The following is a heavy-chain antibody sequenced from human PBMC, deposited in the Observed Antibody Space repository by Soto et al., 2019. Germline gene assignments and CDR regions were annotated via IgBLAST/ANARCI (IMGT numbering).Heavy chain of an antibody. J-gene: IGHJ5*02. CDR2: FDPEDGET. Sequence: ASVKVSCKVSGYTLTELSMHWVRQAPGKGLEWMGGFDPEDGETIYAQKFQGRVTMTEDTSTDTAYMELSSLRSEDTAVYYCATEGATFPSVRVGRGWFDPWGQGTLVTVSS. CDR3: ATEGATFPSVRVGRGWFDP. V-gene: IGHV1-24*01. D-gene: IGHD3-10*01. CDR1: GYTLTELS.